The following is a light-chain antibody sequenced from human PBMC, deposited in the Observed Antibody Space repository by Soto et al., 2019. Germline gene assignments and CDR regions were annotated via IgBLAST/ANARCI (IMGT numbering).Light chain of an antibody. CDR3: QQYNSWPT. J-gene: IGKJ4*01. CDR1: HSISTN. Sequence: EIIMTQSPATLSVSPGEGTTLSCRTSHSISTNLAWYQHKRGQSPRLLVYGASTRATGVPARSGGSGSGAEFTLSISSLQSEDFAVYYCQQYNSWPTFGGGTKVEIK. V-gene: IGKV3-15*01. CDR2: GAS.